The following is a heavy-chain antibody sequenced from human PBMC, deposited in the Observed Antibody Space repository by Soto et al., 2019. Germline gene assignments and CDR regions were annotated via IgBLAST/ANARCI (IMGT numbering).Heavy chain of an antibody. CDR2: VKPDGSAT. Sequence: GGSLRLSCAASGLTFNYYWMTWVRQAPGKGLEWVANVKPDGSATFYADSLKGRFTISRDNAKNSVSLQMDSLRADDTAVYYCARDRERVTVNGGIALGAMEVWGHGTTVTVSS. CDR1: GLTFNYYW. J-gene: IGHJ6*02. V-gene: IGHV3-7*03. D-gene: IGHD3-22*01. CDR3: ARDRERVTVNGGIALGAMEV.